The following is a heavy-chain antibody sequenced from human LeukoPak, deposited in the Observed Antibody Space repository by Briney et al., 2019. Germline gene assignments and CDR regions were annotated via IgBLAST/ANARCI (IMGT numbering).Heavy chain of an antibody. CDR2: IIPIFGTA. CDR1: GGTFSSYA. Sequence: SVKVSCKASGGTFSSYAISWVRQAPGQGLEWMGGIIPIFGTANYAQKFQGRVTITADESTSTAYMELSSLRSEDTAVYYCARGSTGTNDAFDTCGQGTMVTVSS. D-gene: IGHD1-1*01. V-gene: IGHV1-69*01. J-gene: IGHJ3*02. CDR3: ARGSTGTNDAFDT.